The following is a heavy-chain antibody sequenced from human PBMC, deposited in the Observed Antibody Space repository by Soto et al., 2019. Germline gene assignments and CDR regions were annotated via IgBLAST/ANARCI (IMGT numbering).Heavy chain of an antibody. Sequence: QVQLVESGGGVVQPGRSLTLSCAASGFTFSSYGMHWVRQAPGKGLEWVAVISYDGSNKYYAVSVKGRFTISRDNSKNTLYLQMNSLRAEDTAVYYCAKDLSGYDYRSIYSYGRDVWGQGTTVTVSS. V-gene: IGHV3-30*18. CDR2: ISYDGSNK. D-gene: IGHD5-12*01. J-gene: IGHJ6*02. CDR3: AKDLSGYDYRSIYSYGRDV. CDR1: GFTFSSYG.